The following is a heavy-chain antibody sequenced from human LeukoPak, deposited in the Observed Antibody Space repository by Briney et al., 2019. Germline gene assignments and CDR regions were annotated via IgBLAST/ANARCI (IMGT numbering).Heavy chain of an antibody. CDR1: GFTFSTFW. Sequence: GGSLRLSCAASGFTFSTFWMGWVRQAPGKGLDWVANINQDEGEIYYADSVRGRFTISRDNAKNSLFLQMNSLRVEDTALYYCARLPVVGATVGFDYWGQGILVTVSS. CDR3: ARLPVVGATVGFDY. J-gene: IGHJ4*02. V-gene: IGHV3-7*01. CDR2: INQDEGEI. D-gene: IGHD1-26*01.